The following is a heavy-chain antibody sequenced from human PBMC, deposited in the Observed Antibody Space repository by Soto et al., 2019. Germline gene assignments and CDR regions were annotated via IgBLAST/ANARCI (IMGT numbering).Heavy chain of an antibody. Sequence: QVPLVQSGAEVKKPGASVKVSCKASGYTFTSYGISWVRQAPGQGLEGMGWISAYNGNTNYAQKLQGRVTLTTDTSTSTAYMGLRSLRSDDTAVYYCARDRGYRSSFPRNYYFDYWGQGTLVTVSS. CDR1: GYTFTSYG. J-gene: IGHJ4*02. V-gene: IGHV1-18*01. CDR3: ARDRGYRSSFPRNYYFDY. CDR2: ISAYNGNT. D-gene: IGHD6-6*01.